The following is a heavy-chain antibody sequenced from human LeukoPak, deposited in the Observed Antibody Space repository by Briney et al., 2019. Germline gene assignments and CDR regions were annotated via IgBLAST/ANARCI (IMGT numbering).Heavy chain of an antibody. CDR1: GYTLINYG. D-gene: IGHD6-19*01. V-gene: IGHV1-18*01. CDR2: ISAYNDNT. J-gene: IGHJ4*02. Sequence: ASVKVSCKASGYTLINYGISWVRQAPGQGLEWMGWISAYNDNTNYAQNLQGRVIMTTDTSTSTAYMELRSLRSDDTAVYYCARDMGPRSSGWYESEPLDYWGQGTLVTVSS. CDR3: ARDMGPRSSGWYESEPLDY.